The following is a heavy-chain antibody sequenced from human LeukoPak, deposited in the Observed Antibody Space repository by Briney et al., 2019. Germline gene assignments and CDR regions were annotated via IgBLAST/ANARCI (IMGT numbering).Heavy chain of an antibody. Sequence: SETLSLTCTVSGRSIRSSLYYWAWIRQTPGKGLEWIGSIDYSGSTNYNPSLKSRATIFVDTSKNQFSLKLSSLTTADTAVYYCARLLWFGESPLFDYWGQGTLVTVSS. CDR1: GRSIRSSLYY. D-gene: IGHD3-10*01. CDR3: ARLLWFGESPLFDY. J-gene: IGHJ4*02. CDR2: IDYSGST. V-gene: IGHV4-39*01.